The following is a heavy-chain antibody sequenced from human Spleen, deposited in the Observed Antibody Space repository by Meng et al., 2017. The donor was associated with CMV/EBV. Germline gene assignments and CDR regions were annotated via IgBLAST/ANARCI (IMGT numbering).Heavy chain of an antibody. Sequence: GESLKISCAASGFTFSSYGMHWVRQAPGKGLEWVSSISGGSDYIYYADSVKGRFTISRDNAKKSVFLQMNSLRGEDTAVYYCARDLPAGNSNSWYALGYWGQGALVTVSS. V-gene: IGHV3-21*01. CDR2: ISGGSDYI. J-gene: IGHJ4*02. CDR1: GFTFSSYG. CDR3: ARDLPAGNSNSWYALGY. D-gene: IGHD6-13*01.